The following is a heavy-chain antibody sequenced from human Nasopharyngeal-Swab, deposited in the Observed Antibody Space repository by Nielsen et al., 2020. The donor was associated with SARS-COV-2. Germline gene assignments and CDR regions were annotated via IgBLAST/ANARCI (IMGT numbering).Heavy chain of an antibody. J-gene: IGHJ3*02. CDR1: GFTFSSYD. Sequence: GESLKISCAASGFTFSSYDMHWVRQATGNGLEWVSAIGTAGDTYYPGSVKGRFTISRENAKNSLYLQMNSLRAGDTAVYYCARGYDSSGYLRPIDAFDIWGQGTMVTVSS. CDR3: ARGYDSSGYLRPIDAFDI. V-gene: IGHV3-13*04. CDR2: IGTAGDT. D-gene: IGHD3-22*01.